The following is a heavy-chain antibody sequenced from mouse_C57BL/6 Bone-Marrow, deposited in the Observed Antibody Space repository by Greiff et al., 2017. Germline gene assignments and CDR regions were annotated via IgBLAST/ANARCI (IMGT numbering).Heavy chain of an antibody. CDR3: ARFDYDLDY. D-gene: IGHD2-4*01. CDR1: GYTFTDYY. Sequence: EVQLQQSGPVLVKPGASVKMSCKASGYTFTDYYMNWVKQSHGKSLEWIGVINPYNGGTSYNQKFKGKATLTVDKSSSTAYMELNSLTSEDSAVYYCARFDYDLDYWGQGNTLTVSS. J-gene: IGHJ2*01. CDR2: INPYNGGT. V-gene: IGHV1-19*01.